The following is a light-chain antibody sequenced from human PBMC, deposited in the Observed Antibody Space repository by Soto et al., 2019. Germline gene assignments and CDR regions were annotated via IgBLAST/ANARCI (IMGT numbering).Light chain of an antibody. Sequence: QPVLTQPPSASGTPGQRVTISCSGSNSNVETNYVYWYQQVAGTAPKLLIYSNDQRPSGVPDRFSASKSGTSASLDISGLRSEDEADYYCSTNDDSLGGPVFGGGTQLTVL. CDR3: STNDDSLGGPV. CDR1: NSNVETNY. J-gene: IGLJ2*01. CDR2: SND. V-gene: IGLV1-47*02.